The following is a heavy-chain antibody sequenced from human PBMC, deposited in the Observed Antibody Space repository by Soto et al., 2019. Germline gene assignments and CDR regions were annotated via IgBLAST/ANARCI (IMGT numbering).Heavy chain of an antibody. CDR2: INHSGST. J-gene: IGHJ6*03. CDR3: ARRTVTIFATYYYYMDV. D-gene: IGHD3-3*01. Sequence: PSETLSLTCAFYGGSFSGYYWSWIRQPPGKGLEWIGEINHSGSTNYNPSLKSRVTISVDTSKNQFSLKLSSVTAADTAVYYCARRTVTIFATYYYYMDVWGKGTTVTVSS. V-gene: IGHV4-34*01. CDR1: GGSFSGYY.